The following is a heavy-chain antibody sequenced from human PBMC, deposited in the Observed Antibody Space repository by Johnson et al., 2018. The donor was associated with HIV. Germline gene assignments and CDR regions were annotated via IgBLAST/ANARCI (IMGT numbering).Heavy chain of an antibody. CDR3: AAAEYDAFDI. J-gene: IGHJ3*02. D-gene: IGHD6-6*01. V-gene: IGHV3-23*04. CDR1: GFTFSSYA. Sequence: VQLVESGGGLVQPGGSLRLSCAASGFTFSSYAMSWVRQAPGKGLEWVSATTPSGGGTYYADSVKGRFTISRDNSKNTLYLQMNSLRAEDTAVYYCAAAEYDAFDIWGQGTMVTVSS. CDR2: TTPSGGGT.